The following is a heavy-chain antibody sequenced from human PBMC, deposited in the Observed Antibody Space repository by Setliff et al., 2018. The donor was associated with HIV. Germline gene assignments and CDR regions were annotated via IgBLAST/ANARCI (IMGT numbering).Heavy chain of an antibody. V-gene: IGHV4-59*11. CDR1: GGSISSHY. Sequence: SETLSLTCTVSGGSISSHYWSWIRQSPGEGLEWIGSIYYSGSTTNYNPSLKSRVTISVDTSKNQFSLKLSSVTAADTAVYYCARVGSWGQGTLVTVSS. CDR2: IYYSGST. J-gene: IGHJ5*02. CDR3: ARVGS.